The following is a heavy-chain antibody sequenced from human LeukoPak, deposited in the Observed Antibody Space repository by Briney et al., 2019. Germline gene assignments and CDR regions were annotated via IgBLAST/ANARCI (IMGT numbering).Heavy chain of an antibody. CDR1: ASTFTAYY. D-gene: IGHD3-10*01. J-gene: IGHJ5*02. Sequence: ASVKVSCKASASTFTAYYFHWVRQAPGQGLEWMGWISPDSGDTNFAQRFQGRVTMTRDTSIRTVYMELSRLRSDDTTTYYCAAGGYYSFLVSWGQGTLVTVSS. CDR2: ISPDSGDT. V-gene: IGHV1-2*02. CDR3: AAGGYYSFLVS.